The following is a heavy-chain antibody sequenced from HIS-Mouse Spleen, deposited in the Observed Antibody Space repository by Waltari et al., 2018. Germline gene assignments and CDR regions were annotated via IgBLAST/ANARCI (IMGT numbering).Heavy chain of an antibody. CDR1: GGSISRGDYY. J-gene: IGHJ2*01. V-gene: IGHV4-30-4*01. Sequence: QVQLQESGPGLVKPSQTLSLTCTVSGGSISRGDYYWLWIRQPPGKGLEWIGYIYYSGSTYYNPSLKSRVTISVDTSKNQFSLKLSSVTAADTAVYYCAGERVDTGRSYWYFDLWGRGTLVTVSS. CDR2: IYYSGST. D-gene: IGHD7-27*01. CDR3: AGERVDTGRSYWYFDL.